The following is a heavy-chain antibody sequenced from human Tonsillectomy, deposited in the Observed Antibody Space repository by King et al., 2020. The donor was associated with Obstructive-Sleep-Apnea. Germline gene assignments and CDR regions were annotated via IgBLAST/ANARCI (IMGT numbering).Heavy chain of an antibody. J-gene: IGHJ5*02. Sequence: VQLVESGGGVVQPGRSLRLSCAASGFTFSNYGMHWVRQAPGEGLEWVAIISYDGSDKYYADSLKGRFTISRDNSKSTLYLQMNSLRPEDTAVYYVGGYNGFDPWGQGTLVTVSS. V-gene: IGHV3-30*03. D-gene: IGHD3-16*01. CDR1: GFTFSNYG. CDR2: ISYDGSDK. CDR3: GGYNGFDP.